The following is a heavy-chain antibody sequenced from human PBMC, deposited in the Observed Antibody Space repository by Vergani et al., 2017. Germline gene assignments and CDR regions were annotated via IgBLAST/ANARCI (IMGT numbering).Heavy chain of an antibody. D-gene: IGHD1-1*01. J-gene: IGHJ4*02. CDR3: GRGSYNYN. V-gene: IGHV3-23*01. CDR2: IKNTGDST. Sequence: EVQLLQSEGAVVQPGGSLRLSCVAFGFTFSSHAMSWVRQGHGQGLEWVSSIKNTGDSTHYADSVKGRFTISRDNSKNTLYLQINSLRVEDTAVYYCGRGSYNYNWGQGTLVTVSS. CDR1: GFTFSSHA.